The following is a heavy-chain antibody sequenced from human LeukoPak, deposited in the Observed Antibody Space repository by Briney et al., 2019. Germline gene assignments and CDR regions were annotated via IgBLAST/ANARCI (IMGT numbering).Heavy chain of an antibody. CDR3: ASGRELDYFDY. J-gene: IGHJ4*02. D-gene: IGHD1-26*01. V-gene: IGHV3-21*01. CDR1: GFTFSSYS. Sequence: GGSLRLSCAASGFTFSSYSMNWVRQAPGKGLEWVSSISSSSSYIYYADSVKGRFAISRDNAKNSLYLQMNSLRAEDTAVYYCASGRELDYFDYWGQGTLVTVSS. CDR2: ISSSSSYI.